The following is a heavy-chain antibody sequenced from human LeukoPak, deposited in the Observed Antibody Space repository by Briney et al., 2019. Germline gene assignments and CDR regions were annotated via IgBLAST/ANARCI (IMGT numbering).Heavy chain of an antibody. J-gene: IGHJ4*02. CDR1: GYTFTSYG. V-gene: IGHV1-18*01. CDR2: ISAYNGNT. CDR3: ARDLHSSGWYRFDY. Sequence: ASVKVSCKASGYTFTSYGISWVRQAPGQGLEWMGWISAYNGNTNYAQKLQGRVTMTTDTSTSTVYMELRSLRSDDTAVYYCARDLHSSGWYRFDYWGQGTLVTVSS. D-gene: IGHD6-19*01.